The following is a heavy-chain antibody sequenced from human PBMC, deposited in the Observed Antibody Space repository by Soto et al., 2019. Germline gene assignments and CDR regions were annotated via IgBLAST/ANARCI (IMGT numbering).Heavy chain of an antibody. CDR3: AYGRRGIVVVTAIFDY. Sequence: SGPTLVNPTQTLTLTCTFSGFSLSTSGVGVGWIRQPPGKALEWLALIYWNDDKRYSPSLKSRLTITKDTSKNQVVLTMTNMDPVDTATYYSAYGRRGIVVVTAIFDYWGQGTLVTVSS. D-gene: IGHD2-2*01. CDR1: GFSLSTSGVG. V-gene: IGHV2-5*01. CDR2: IYWNDDK. J-gene: IGHJ4*02.